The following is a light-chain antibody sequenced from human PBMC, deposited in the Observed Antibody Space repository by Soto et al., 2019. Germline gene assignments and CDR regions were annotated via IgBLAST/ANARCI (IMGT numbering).Light chain of an antibody. J-gene: IGKJ1*01. Sequence: EIVLTQSPGTLSLSPGERATLSCRASQSVSSSYLAWYQQKPGQAPRLLIYGASSRATGIPDRFSGSGSGTDFTLTIRRLEHEDFAVYYCQQSGTSPRTFGQGTKVEIK. CDR3: QQSGTSPRT. V-gene: IGKV3-20*01. CDR1: QSVSSSY. CDR2: GAS.